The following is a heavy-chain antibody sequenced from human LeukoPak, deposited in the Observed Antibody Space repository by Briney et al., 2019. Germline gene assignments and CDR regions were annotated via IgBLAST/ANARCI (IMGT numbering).Heavy chain of an antibody. Sequence: GGSLRLSCAASGFTFDDYTMHWVRQAPGKGLEWVSLISWDGGSTYYADSVKGRFTISRANSKTSLYLQMNSLRTEDTALYYCAKEGPGIAVAGLDYWGQGTLVTVSS. J-gene: IGHJ4*02. CDR2: ISWDGGST. D-gene: IGHD6-19*01. CDR1: GFTFDDYT. V-gene: IGHV3-43*01. CDR3: AKEGPGIAVAGLDY.